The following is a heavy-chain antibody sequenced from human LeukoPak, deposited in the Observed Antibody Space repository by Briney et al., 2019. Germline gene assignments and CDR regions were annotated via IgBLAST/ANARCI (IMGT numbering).Heavy chain of an antibody. J-gene: IGHJ4*02. D-gene: IGHD1-26*01. V-gene: IGHV4-34*01. CDR1: GGSFSGYY. CDR2: INHSGST. Sequence: SETLSLTCAVYGGSFSGYYWSWIRQPPGKGLEWIGEINHSGSTNYNPSLKSRVTISVDTSKNQFSLKLSSVTAADTAVYYCARGSGGATFGYWGQGTLVTVSS. CDR3: ARGSGGATFGY.